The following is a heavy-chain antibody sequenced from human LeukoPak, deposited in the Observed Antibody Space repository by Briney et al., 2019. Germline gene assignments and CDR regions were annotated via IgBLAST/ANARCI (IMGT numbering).Heavy chain of an antibody. CDR1: GFTFSSYA. Sequence: GGALRLSCAASGFTFSSYAMSSVRQAPGNGLEWVSAISGSGGSTYYADSVKGRFTISRDNSKNTLYLQMNSLRAEDTAVYYCAKGAYSGYSSFDYWGQGTLVTVSS. CDR2: ISGSGGST. V-gene: IGHV3-23*01. J-gene: IGHJ4*02. D-gene: IGHD5-12*01. CDR3: AKGAYSGYSSFDY.